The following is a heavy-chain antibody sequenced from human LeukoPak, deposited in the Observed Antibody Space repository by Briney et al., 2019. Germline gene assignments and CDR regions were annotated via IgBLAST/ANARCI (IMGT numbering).Heavy chain of an antibody. Sequence: PSETLSLTCTVSGGSISSGSYYWSWIRQPAGKGLEWIGRIYTSGSTNYNPSLKSRVTISVDTSKNQFSLKLSSVTAADTAVYYCARNGLEYCGGDCYSGNWFDPWGQGTLVTVSS. CDR1: GGSISSGSYY. J-gene: IGHJ5*02. CDR2: IYTSGST. CDR3: ARNGLEYCGGDCYSGNWFDP. D-gene: IGHD2-21*01. V-gene: IGHV4-61*02.